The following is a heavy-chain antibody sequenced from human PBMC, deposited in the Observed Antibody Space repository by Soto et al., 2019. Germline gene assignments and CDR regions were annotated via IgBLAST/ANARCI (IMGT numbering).Heavy chain of an antibody. CDR3: ARDSRGYYGYRADFDY. CDR1: GGSFSGYY. Sequence: SESLSLTCAVYGGSFSGYYLSWIRQPPGRGLEWIGEINHSGSTNYNPSLKSRVTISVDTSKNQFSLRLSSVTAADTAVYYCARDSRGYYGYRADFDYWGQGTLVTVSS. D-gene: IGHD3-10*01. J-gene: IGHJ4*02. CDR2: INHSGST. V-gene: IGHV4-34*01.